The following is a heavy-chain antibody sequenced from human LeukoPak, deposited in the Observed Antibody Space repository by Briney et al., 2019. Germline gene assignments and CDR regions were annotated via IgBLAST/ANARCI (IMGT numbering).Heavy chain of an antibody. D-gene: IGHD6-13*01. CDR3: GRIPAAGSLKGSFDI. J-gene: IGHJ3*02. CDR2: IYPGDSDT. V-gene: IGHV5-51*01. CDR1: GYSFTSYW. Sequence: GESLRISCKGSGYSFTSYWIGWVRQMPGKGLEWMGIIYPGDSDTTYSPSFQGQVTISADKSISTAYLQWSSLKASDSAMYYCGRIPAAGSLKGSFDIWGQGTMVTVSS.